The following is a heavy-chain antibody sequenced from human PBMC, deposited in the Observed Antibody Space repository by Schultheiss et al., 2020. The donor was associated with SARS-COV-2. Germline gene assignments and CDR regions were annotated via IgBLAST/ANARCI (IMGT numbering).Heavy chain of an antibody. CDR3: AGEMGLVAAATPWEYYYGMDV. V-gene: IGHV4-61*01. CDR2: IYYSGST. CDR1: GGSVSSGSYF. J-gene: IGHJ6*02. Sequence: SETLSLTCTVSGGSVSSGSYFWTWIRQPPGKGLEWIGYIYYSGSTNYNPSLKSRVTISVDTSKNQFSLKLSSVTSADAAVYYCAGEMGLVAAATPWEYYYGMDVWGQGTTVTVSS. D-gene: IGHD2-15*01.